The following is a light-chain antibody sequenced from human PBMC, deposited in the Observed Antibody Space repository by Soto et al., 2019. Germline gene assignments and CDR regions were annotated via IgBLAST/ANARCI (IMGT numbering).Light chain of an antibody. CDR1: HTVGTT. CDR3: QRFNRWPLA. Sequence: IELTQSPAALSVSPGERATLSCWASHTVGTTLNWYQQKPGQAPRLLIYDTYIRATGVPARFSGSGSGTEFTLTIASLQSEDFGVYYCQRFNRWPLAFGGGTKVDIK. J-gene: IGKJ4*01. CDR2: DTY. V-gene: IGKV3-15*01.